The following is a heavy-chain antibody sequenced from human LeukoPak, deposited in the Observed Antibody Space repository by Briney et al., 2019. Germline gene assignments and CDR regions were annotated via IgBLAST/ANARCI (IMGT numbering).Heavy chain of an antibody. V-gene: IGHV1-69*05. J-gene: IGHJ4*02. D-gene: IGHD3-10*01. Sequence: ASVKVSCKASGGTFSSYAISWVRQAPGQGLEWMGGIIPIFGTANYAQKFQGRVTITTDESTSTAYMELSSLRSEDTAVYYCARDHQGITMAQGDYWGQGTLVTVSS. CDR1: GGTFSSYA. CDR3: ARDHQGITMAQGDY. CDR2: IIPIFGTA.